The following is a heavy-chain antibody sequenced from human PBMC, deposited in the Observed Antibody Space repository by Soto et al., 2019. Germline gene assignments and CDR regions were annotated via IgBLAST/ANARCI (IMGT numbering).Heavy chain of an antibody. CDR3: ASLPRRSWYHPN. Sequence: SETLSLSCTVSGGSISSSSYYWGWIRQPPGKGLEWIGSIYYSGSTYYNPSLKSRVTISVDTSKNQFSLKLSSVTAADTAVYYCASLPRRSWYHPNRGQRTLVTVSS. D-gene: IGHD6-13*01. V-gene: IGHV4-39*01. CDR1: GGSISSSSYY. J-gene: IGHJ1*01. CDR2: IYYSGST.